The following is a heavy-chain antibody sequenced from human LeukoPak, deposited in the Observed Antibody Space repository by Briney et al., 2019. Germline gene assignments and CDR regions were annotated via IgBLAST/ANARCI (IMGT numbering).Heavy chain of an antibody. J-gene: IGHJ5*02. D-gene: IGHD3-16*01. Sequence: GASVKVSCKASGGTFSSYAISWVRQAPGQGLEWMGRIIPILGIANYAQEFQGRVTITADKSTSTAYMELSSLRSEDTAVYYCARMGLMRGGSNWFDPWGQGTLVTVSP. CDR3: ARMGLMRGGSNWFDP. CDR1: GGTFSSYA. CDR2: IIPILGIA. V-gene: IGHV1-69*04.